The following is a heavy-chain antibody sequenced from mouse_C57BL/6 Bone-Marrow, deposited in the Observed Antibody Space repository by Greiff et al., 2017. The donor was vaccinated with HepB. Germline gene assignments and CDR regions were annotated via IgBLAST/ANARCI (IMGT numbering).Heavy chain of an antibody. V-gene: IGHV1-19*01. Sequence: EVQLQHPGPVLVKPGASVKMSCKASGYTFTDYYMNWVKQSHGKSLEWIGVINPYNGGTSYNQKFKGKATLTVDKSSSTAYMELNSLTSEDSAVYYCAREGYWYFDVWGTGTTVTVSS. CDR3: AREGYWYFDV. CDR1: GYTFTDYY. J-gene: IGHJ1*03. CDR2: INPYNGGT.